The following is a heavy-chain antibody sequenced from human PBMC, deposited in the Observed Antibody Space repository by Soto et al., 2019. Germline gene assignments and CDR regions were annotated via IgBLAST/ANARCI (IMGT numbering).Heavy chain of an antibody. CDR3: AREWQWLVGESHGMDV. CDR1: GYTFTSYA. CDR2: INTNTGNP. J-gene: IGHJ6*02. Sequence: QVQLVQSGSELKKPGASVKVSCKASGYTFTSYAMNWVRQAPGQVLAWMGWINTNTGNPTDAQGFTGRFVFSLDTSVSTEYLQICSLKAEDTAVYYCAREWQWLVGESHGMDVWGQGTTVTVSS. V-gene: IGHV7-4-1*01. D-gene: IGHD6-19*01.